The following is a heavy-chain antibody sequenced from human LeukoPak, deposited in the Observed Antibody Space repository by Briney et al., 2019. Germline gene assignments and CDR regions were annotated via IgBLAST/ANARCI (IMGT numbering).Heavy chain of an antibody. V-gene: IGHV3-23*01. CDR3: AKLFHLPGTSDFDY. Sequence: GGSLRLSCAASGFTFSSYGMSWVRQAPGKGLEWVSAISGSGGSTYYADSVKGRFTISRDNSKNTLYLQMNSLRAEDTAVYYCAKLFHLPGTSDFDYWGQGTLVTVSS. CDR2: ISGSGGST. J-gene: IGHJ4*02. CDR1: GFTFSSYG. D-gene: IGHD3-10*01.